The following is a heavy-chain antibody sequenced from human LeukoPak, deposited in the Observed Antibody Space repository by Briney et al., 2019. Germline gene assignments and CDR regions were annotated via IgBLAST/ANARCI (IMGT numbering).Heavy chain of an antibody. D-gene: IGHD6-19*01. CDR1: GGSFSGYY. J-gene: IGHJ3*02. CDR2: INHSGST. Sequence: SETLSLTCAVYGGSFSGYYWSWIRQPPGKGLEWIGEINHSGSTNYNPSLKSRVTISVDTSKNQFSLKLSSVTAADTAVYYCARLFSCSSGWLGAFDIWGQGTMVTVSS. CDR3: ARLFSCSSGWLGAFDI. V-gene: IGHV4-34*01.